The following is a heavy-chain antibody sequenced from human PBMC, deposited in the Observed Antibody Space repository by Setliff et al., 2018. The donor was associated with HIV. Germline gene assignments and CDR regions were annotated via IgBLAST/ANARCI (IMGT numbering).Heavy chain of an antibody. J-gene: IGHJ3*02. V-gene: IGHV1-18*01. Sequence: ASVKVSCKASGHTLTSYGISWVRQAPGQGLEWMGWISVYNDDTSYAQKFQGRVTMTTDTSTGTAYMELRSLRSDDTAMYYCARDVSGSYHLDAFDIWGQGTMVTVTS. D-gene: IGHD1-26*01. CDR1: GHTLTSYG. CDR3: ARDVSGSYHLDAFDI. CDR2: ISVYNDDT.